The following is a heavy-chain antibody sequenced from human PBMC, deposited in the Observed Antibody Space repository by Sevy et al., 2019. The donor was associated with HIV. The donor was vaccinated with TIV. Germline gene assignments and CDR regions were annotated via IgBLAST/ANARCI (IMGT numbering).Heavy chain of an antibody. V-gene: IGHV3-73*01. Sequence: GGSLRLSCAASGFTFSGSAMHWVRQASGKGLEWVGRIRSKANSYATAYAASVKGRFTISRDDSKNTAYLQMNSLKTEDTAVYYCTRHVHLASPAEMGYDSSGYYHFDYWGQGTLVTVSS. CDR1: GFTFSGSA. D-gene: IGHD3-22*01. J-gene: IGHJ4*02. CDR3: TRHVHLASPAEMGYDSSGYYHFDY. CDR2: IRSKANSYAT.